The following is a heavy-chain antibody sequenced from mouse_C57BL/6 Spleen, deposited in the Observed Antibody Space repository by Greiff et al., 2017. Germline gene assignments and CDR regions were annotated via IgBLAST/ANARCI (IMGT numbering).Heavy chain of an antibody. V-gene: IGHV3-6*01. CDR2: ISYDGSN. CDR3: ARRELGHFDY. D-gene: IGHD4-1*01. CDR1: GYSITSGYY. Sequence: EVQLQQSGPGLVKPSQSLSLTCSVTGYSITSGYYWNWIRQFPGNKLEWMGYISYDGSNNYNPSLKNRISITRDTSKNQFFLKLNSVTTEDTATYYCARRELGHFDYWGQGTTLTVSS. J-gene: IGHJ2*01.